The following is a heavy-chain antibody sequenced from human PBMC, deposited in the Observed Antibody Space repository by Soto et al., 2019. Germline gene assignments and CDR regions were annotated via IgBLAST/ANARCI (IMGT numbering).Heavy chain of an antibody. CDR2: IYYSGST. CDR3: ARREGSAFDF. V-gene: IGHV4-59*01. D-gene: IGHD3-10*01. Sequence: QVQLQESGPGLVKPSETLSLTCTVSGGSISSYYWSWIRQPPGKGLEWIGYIYYSGSTNYNPSLKGRVTISGGPSKNPFSPEAAPGDGAGEAGYYWARREGSAFDFWGQGTMVTVSS. J-gene: IGHJ3*01. CDR1: GGSISSYY.